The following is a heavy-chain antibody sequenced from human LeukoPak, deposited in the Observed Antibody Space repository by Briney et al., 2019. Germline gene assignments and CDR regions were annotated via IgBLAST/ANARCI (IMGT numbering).Heavy chain of an antibody. CDR3: AALGAGGRHDAFDI. V-gene: IGHV1-46*01. CDR2: INPSGGST. Sequence: ASVKVPCKASGYTFTSYYMHWVRQAPGQGLEWMGIINPSGGSTSYAQKFQGRVTMTRDMSTSTVYMELSSLRSEDTAVYYCAALGAGGRHDAFDIWGQGTMVTVSS. D-gene: IGHD6-19*01. J-gene: IGHJ3*02. CDR1: GYTFTSYY.